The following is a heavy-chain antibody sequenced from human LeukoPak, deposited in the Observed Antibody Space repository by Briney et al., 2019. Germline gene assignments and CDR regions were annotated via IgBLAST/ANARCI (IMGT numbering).Heavy chain of an antibody. CDR2: ITGRGGHT. CDR1: GFTFTNYA. CDR3: AKDPNGDYVGAFDFQR. V-gene: IGHV3-23*01. Sequence: GGSLRLSCAGSGFTFTNYAMIWVRQAPGKGLEWVSAITGRGGHTYYADSVKGRFTISRDNSKDTLYLQTNSLRAEDTAVYYCAKDPNGDYVGAFDFQRWGQGTQVTVSS. D-gene: IGHD4-17*01. J-gene: IGHJ1*01.